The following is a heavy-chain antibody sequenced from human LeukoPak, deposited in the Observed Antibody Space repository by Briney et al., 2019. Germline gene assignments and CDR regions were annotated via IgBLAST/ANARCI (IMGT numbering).Heavy chain of an antibody. J-gene: IGHJ4*02. D-gene: IGHD6-19*01. Sequence: RTGGSLRLSCETAGFTFSSYVMHWVRRTPGKGLVWVSRISHDGIISYADSVKGRFTISRDNAKNTLTLQMNSLRVEDTAVYYCARKPGYSSGWYYFDYWGQGTLVTVSS. CDR2: ISHDGII. V-gene: IGHV3-74*01. CDR3: ARKPGYSSGWYYFDY. CDR1: GFTFSSYV.